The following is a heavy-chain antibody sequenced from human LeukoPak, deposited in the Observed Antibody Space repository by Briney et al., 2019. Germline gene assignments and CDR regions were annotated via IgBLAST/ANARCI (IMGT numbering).Heavy chain of an antibody. Sequence: QPGGSLRLSCAASGFTFSDYYMSWIRQAPGKGLEWVSVIYSGGSTYYADSVKGRFTISRDNSKNTLYLQMNSLRAEDTAVYYCARGPNYYDSSGYQYPFDYWGQGTLVTVSS. CDR1: GFTFSDYY. V-gene: IGHV3-53*01. J-gene: IGHJ4*02. CDR2: IYSGGST. D-gene: IGHD3-22*01. CDR3: ARGPNYYDSSGYQYPFDY.